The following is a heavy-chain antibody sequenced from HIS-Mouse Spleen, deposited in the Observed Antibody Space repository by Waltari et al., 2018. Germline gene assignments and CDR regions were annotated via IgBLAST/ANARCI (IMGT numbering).Heavy chain of an antibody. Sequence: QVTLRESGPALVKPTQTLTLTCTFSGFSLSTSGMCVSWLRQPPGKALELLARIDWDDDKYYSTSLKTRLTISKDTSKNQVVLTMTNMDPVDTATYYCARIAEGYSSGWYAFDYWGQGTLVTVSS. CDR1: GFSLSTSGMC. CDR2: IDWDDDK. CDR3: ARIAEGYSSGWYAFDY. D-gene: IGHD6-19*01. V-gene: IGHV2-70*15. J-gene: IGHJ4*02.